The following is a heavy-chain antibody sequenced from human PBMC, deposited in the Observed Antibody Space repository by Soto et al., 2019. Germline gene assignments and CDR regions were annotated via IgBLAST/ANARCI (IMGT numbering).Heavy chain of an antibody. CDR1: GYSFTSYW. CDR2: IYPGDSDT. D-gene: IGHD5-12*01. V-gene: IGHV5-51*01. Sequence: GESLKISCKGSGYSFTSYWIGWVRQMPGKGLEWMGIIYPGDSDTRYSPSFQGQVTISADKSISTAYLQWSSLKASDTAMYYCARPRRDGYNYGAGAFDIWGQGAMVTVSS. J-gene: IGHJ3*02. CDR3: ARPRRDGYNYGAGAFDI.